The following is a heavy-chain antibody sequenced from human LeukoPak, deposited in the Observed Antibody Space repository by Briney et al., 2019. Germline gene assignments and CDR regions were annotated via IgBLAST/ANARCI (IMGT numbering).Heavy chain of an antibody. V-gene: IGHV3-11*04. CDR3: ARGGLRYSYYMDV. CDR2: ISSSGSTI. Sequence: PGGSLRLSCAASGFTFSNYAMSWIRQAPGKGLEWVSYISSSGSTIYYADSVKGRFTISRDNAKNSLYLQMNSLRAEDTAVYYCARGGLRYSYYMDVWGKGTTVTVSS. D-gene: IGHD3-9*01. J-gene: IGHJ6*03. CDR1: GFTFSNYA.